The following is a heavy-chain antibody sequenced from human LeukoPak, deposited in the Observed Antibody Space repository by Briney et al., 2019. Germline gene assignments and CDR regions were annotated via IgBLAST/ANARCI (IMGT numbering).Heavy chain of an antibody. CDR2: ISGSGGNT. CDR3: ARGELVPYYFDY. J-gene: IGHJ4*02. CDR1: GFTFSSYA. V-gene: IGHV3-23*01. D-gene: IGHD6-13*01. Sequence: GGPLRLSCAASGFTFSSYAMSWVRQAPGKGLEWVSAISGSGGNTYYADSVKGRFTISRDNSKNTLYLQMNSLRAEDTAVYYCARGELVPYYFDYWGQGTLVTVSS.